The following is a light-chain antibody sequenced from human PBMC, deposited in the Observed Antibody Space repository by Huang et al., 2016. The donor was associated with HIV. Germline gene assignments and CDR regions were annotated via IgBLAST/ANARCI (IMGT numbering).Light chain of an antibody. CDR1: QDVGDD. CDR3: LQVSDYPFT. V-gene: IGKV1-6*01. CDR2: GAS. J-gene: IGKJ3*01. Sequence: AIQMTQSPSSLSVSVGARVTITCRTSQDVGDDLGWYQQKPGKTPKLLIYGASSLPTEVPSRFSGSGSGTDFTLTIGGLQPEDFATYYCLQVSDYPFTFGPGTKVDIK.